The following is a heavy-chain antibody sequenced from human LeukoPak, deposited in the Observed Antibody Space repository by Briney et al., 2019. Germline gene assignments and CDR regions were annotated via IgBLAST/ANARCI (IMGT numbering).Heavy chain of an antibody. CDR3: AGFDKG. CDR2: INRGGSET. J-gene: IGHJ4*02. Sequence: QPGGSLRLSCAVSGFTFSDCWMTWVRQAPGKGLEWVATINRGGSETYYVDSVKGRFTISRDDARNSLYLQMNGLRAEDAAVYFCAGFDKGWGQGTLVTVSS. CDR1: GFTFSDCW. V-gene: IGHV3-7*01.